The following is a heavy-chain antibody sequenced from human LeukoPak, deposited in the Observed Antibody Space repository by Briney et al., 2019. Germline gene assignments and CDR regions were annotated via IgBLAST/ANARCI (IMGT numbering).Heavy chain of an antibody. J-gene: IGHJ4*02. CDR2: ISGSGGST. Sequence: GGSLRLSCAASGVTFSGYAMSWVRQAPGKGLEWVSAISGSGGSTYYADSVKGRFTISRDNSKNTLYLQMNSLRAEDTAVYYCAKVDGVLRELPFDYWGQGTLVTVSS. D-gene: IGHD1-7*01. CDR1: GVTFSGYA. V-gene: IGHV3-23*01. CDR3: AKVDGVLRELPFDY.